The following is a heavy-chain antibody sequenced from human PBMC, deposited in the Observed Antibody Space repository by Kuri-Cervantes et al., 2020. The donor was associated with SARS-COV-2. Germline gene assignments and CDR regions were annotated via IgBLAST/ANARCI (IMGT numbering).Heavy chain of an antibody. V-gene: IGHV1-69*13. CDR1: GGTFSSYA. Sequence: SVKVSCKASGGTFSSYAISWVRQAPGQGLEWMGGIIPIFGTANYAQKFQGRVTITADESTSTAYMELSSLRSEDTAVYYCARVRDRYGEPYYYGMDVWGQGTTVTVYS. CDR2: IIPIFGTA. J-gene: IGHJ6*02. CDR3: ARVRDRYGEPYYYGMDV. D-gene: IGHD4-17*01.